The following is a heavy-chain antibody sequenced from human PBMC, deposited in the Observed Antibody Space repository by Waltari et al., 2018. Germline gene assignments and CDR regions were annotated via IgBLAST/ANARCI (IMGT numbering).Heavy chain of an antibody. J-gene: IGHJ4*02. Sequence: QLQLQESGPGLVKPSETLSLTCTVSGGSMNGYYWGWIRQSPGKGLECIGSVFCTGTTYYKLSLTSRLTISIDTSKTQFSRVLASVTAADTAVYYCARHNSGYYTPHDYWGQGTQVTVSS. V-gene: IGHV4-39*01. CDR2: VFCTGTT. CDR1: GGSMNGYY. D-gene: IGHD3-22*01. CDR3: ARHNSGYYTPHDY.